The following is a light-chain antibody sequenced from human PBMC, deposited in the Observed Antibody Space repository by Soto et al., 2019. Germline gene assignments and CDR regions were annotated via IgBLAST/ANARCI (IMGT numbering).Light chain of an antibody. CDR1: QSISIY. CDR2: AAS. V-gene: IGKV1-39*01. J-gene: IGKJ2*01. Sequence: DVPMTQSPSSLSAAIGDRVTISCRTSQSISIYLNWYQQKPGKAPKLLIYAASTLQTGVPLRFSGSGSGTDFTLTITSLQPEDFATYYCQQSFITPPFTFGQGTKLEI. CDR3: QQSFITPPFT.